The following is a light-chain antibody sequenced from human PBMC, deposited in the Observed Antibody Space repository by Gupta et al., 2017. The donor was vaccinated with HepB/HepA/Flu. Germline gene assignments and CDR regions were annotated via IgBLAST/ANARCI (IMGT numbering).Light chain of an antibody. CDR2: GAS. Sequence: EIVMTQSPATLSVSPGERDTLSCRANQSVRSNLAWYQQKPGQAPRLLIYGASTRDTGVTARFSGSGCGKEXPLTISXRQSEDFAGYYCQQYNNWPLGTFGXGTKVEIK. CDR3: QQYNNWPLGT. J-gene: IGKJ1*01. CDR1: QSVRSN. V-gene: IGKV3-15*01.